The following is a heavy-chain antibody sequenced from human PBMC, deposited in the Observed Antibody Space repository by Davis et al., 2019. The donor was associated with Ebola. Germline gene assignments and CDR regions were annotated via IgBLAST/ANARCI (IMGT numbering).Heavy chain of an antibody. Sequence: GGSLRLSCAASGFTFSSYYMNWVRQAPGKGLEWVSSISSSSNYIYYADSMKGRFTISRDNSKNTLYLQMNSLRAEDTAVYYCAKDQRMTYAFDIWGQGTMVTVSS. CDR3: AKDQRMTYAFDI. D-gene: IGHD1-1*01. CDR1: GFTFSSYY. V-gene: IGHV3-21*01. CDR2: ISSSSNYI. J-gene: IGHJ3*02.